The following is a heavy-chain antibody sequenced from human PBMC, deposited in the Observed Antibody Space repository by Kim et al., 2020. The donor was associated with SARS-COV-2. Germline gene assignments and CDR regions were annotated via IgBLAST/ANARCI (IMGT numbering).Heavy chain of an antibody. CDR1: GGSISSSSYY. V-gene: IGHV4-39*01. CDR2: IYYSGST. J-gene: IGHJ6*02. Sequence: SETLSLTCTVSGGSISSSSYYWGWIRQPPGKGLEWIGSIYYSGSTYYNPSLKSRVTISVDTSKNQFSLKLSSVTAADTAVYYCASSDYDSSVPGNGMDVWGQGTTVTVSS. CDR3: ASSDYDSSVPGNGMDV. D-gene: IGHD3-22*01.